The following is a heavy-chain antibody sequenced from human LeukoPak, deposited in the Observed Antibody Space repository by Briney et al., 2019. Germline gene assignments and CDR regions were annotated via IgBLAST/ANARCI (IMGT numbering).Heavy chain of an antibody. CDR3: AKDPYSSAPYYFDY. CDR1: GFTFINYA. V-gene: IGHV3-23*01. J-gene: IGHJ4*02. Sequence: GGSLRLSCAASGFTFINYAMNWVRQTPGKGLEWVSGISDSGGSTYYADSVKGRFTLSRDNSNNTLYLQMNSLRADDTAVYYCAKDPYSSAPYYFDYWGQGTLVTVSS. D-gene: IGHD6-19*01. CDR2: ISDSGGST.